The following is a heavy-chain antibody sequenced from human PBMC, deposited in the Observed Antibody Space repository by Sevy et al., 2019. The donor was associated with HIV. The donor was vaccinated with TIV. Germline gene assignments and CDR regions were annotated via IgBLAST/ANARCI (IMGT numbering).Heavy chain of an antibody. V-gene: IGHV4-59*13. J-gene: IGHJ6*02. Sequence: SETLSLTCTVSGDSISGYYWSWFRQSPGKGLQWFGYIYYNGRTNYAPSLRSRVTISADTSKNQFSLKLSSVTAADTAIYYCARAAADYYYAMDVWGQGTTVTVSS. CDR1: GDSISGYY. CDR2: IYYNGRT. CDR3: ARAAADYYYAMDV.